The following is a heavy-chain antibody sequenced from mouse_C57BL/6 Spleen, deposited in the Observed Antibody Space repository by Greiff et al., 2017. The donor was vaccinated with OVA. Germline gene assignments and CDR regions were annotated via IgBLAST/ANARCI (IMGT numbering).Heavy chain of an antibody. D-gene: IGHD2-14*01. CDR1: GYTFTSYW. CDR3: ARDGYSSGYFDV. CDR2: IYPGSGST. V-gene: IGHV1-55*01. J-gene: IGHJ1*03. Sequence: VQLQQPGAELVKPGASVKMSCKASGYTFTSYWITWVKQRPGQGLEWIGDIYPGSGSTNYNEKFKSKATLTVDTSSSTAYMQLSSLTSEDSAVYYCARDGYSSGYFDVWGTGTTVTVSS.